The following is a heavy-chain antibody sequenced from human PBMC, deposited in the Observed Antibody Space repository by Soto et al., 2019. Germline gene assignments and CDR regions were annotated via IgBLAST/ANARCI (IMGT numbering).Heavy chain of an antibody. CDR3: ARDSGVTYDFWSGAQDAFDI. CDR1: GFTFSSYW. V-gene: IGHV3-48*04. Sequence: PGGSLRLSCAASGFTFSSYWMHWVRHAPGKGLEWVSYISSSSSTIYYADSVKGRFTISRDNARNSLYLQMNSLRAEDTAVYYCARDSGVTYDFWSGAQDAFDIWGQGTMVTVSS. CDR2: ISSSSSTI. J-gene: IGHJ3*02. D-gene: IGHD3-3*01.